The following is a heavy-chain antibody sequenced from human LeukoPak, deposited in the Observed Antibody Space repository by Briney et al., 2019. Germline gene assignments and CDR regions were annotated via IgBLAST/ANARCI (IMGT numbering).Heavy chain of an antibody. D-gene: IGHD3-9*01. Sequence: GASVKVSCKASGYTFTSYYMHWVRQAPGQGLEWMGIINPSGGSTSYAQKFQGRVTVTRDTSTSTVYMELSSLRSEDTAVYYCARDLSGGKLRYFDWLPPDYWGQGTLVTVSS. CDR3: ARDLSGGKLRYFDWLPPDY. V-gene: IGHV1-46*01. J-gene: IGHJ4*02. CDR1: GYTFTSYY. CDR2: INPSGGST.